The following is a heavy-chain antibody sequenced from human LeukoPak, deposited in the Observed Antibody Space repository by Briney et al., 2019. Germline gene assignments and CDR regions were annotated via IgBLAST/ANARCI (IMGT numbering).Heavy chain of an antibody. CDR1: GGPFSSYV. J-gene: IGHJ5*02. D-gene: IGHD3-16*01. V-gene: IGHV1-69*06. Sequence: SVKVSCKPSGGPFSSYVISWVRQAPGQGLEWMGGTIPISGTTHYAQKFQGRVSITADKSTSTAYMELSSLTSEDTAVYYCARVPRGGDRFDPWGQGTLVTVSS. CDR3: ARVPRGGDRFDP. CDR2: TIPISGTT.